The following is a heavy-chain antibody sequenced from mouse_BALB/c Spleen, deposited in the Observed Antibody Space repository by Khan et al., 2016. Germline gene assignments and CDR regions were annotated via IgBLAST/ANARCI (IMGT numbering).Heavy chain of an antibody. Sequence: QVQLKEPGAELMKPGASVKISCKAIGYTFSTYWIEWVKQRPGHGLEWIGEIFPGRGSANYNEKFKGKATFTADTSSNTACMQLSSLTSEDSAVYYWVRSGYRSLNYWGQGTTLTVSS. CDR2: IFPGRGSA. D-gene: IGHD2-14*01. CDR1: GYTFSTYW. V-gene: IGHV1-9*01. CDR3: VRSGYRSLNY. J-gene: IGHJ2*01.